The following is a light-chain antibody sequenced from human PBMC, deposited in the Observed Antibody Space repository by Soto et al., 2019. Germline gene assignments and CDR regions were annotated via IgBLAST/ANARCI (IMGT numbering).Light chain of an antibody. J-gene: IGKJ2*01. V-gene: IGKV3-15*01. CDR3: HQYDDGPYT. CDR1: QSVSSN. CDR2: GAS. Sequence: EIVMTQSPATLSVSPGERATLSCRASQSVSSNVAWYQQIPGQTPRLLIYGASTRATGIPVRFSGSVSGTEFTLTISSLQSEDFAVYYCHQYDDGPYTFGQGTKVDIK.